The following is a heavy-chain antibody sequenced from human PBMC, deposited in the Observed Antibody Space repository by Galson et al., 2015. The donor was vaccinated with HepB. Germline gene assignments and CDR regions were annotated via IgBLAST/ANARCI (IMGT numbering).Heavy chain of an antibody. D-gene: IGHD3-16*01. Sequence: SLRLSCAASGFNFSAYSMNWVRQAPGGGLQWVSYIGKTSRGIYYTDSVKGRFTISRDNAKNSVTLQMNSLRVEDTAVYYCVRWGSFDSWGQGTLVIVSS. CDR1: GFNFSAYS. CDR2: IGKTSRGI. J-gene: IGHJ4*02. CDR3: VRWGSFDS. V-gene: IGHV3-48*01.